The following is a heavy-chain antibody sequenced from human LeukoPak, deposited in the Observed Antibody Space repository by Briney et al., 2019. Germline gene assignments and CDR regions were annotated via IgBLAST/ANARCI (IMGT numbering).Heavy chain of an antibody. CDR2: ISSSSSYI. Sequence: GGSLRLSCAASGFTFNSFGMNWVRQAPGKGLEWVSSISSSSSYIYYADSVKGRFTISRDNAKNSLYLQMNSLRAEDTAVYYCARDRSVGATPGWFDPWGQGTLVTVSS. CDR3: ARDRSVGATPGWFDP. J-gene: IGHJ5*02. CDR1: GFTFNSFG. D-gene: IGHD1-26*01. V-gene: IGHV3-21*01.